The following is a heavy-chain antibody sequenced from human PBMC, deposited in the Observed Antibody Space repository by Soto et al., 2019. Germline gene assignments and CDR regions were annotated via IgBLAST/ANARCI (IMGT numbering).Heavy chain of an antibody. CDR3: ARTFYIVLVPAASPGSYYGMDV. J-gene: IGHJ6*02. CDR1: GYTFTSYY. CDR2: IIPIFGTA. D-gene: IGHD2-2*01. Sequence: SVKVSCKASGYTFTSYYLHWVRQAPGQGLEWMGGIIPIFGTANYAQKFQGRVTITADESTSTAYMELSSLRSEDTAVYYCARTFYIVLVPAASPGSYYGMDVWGQGTTVTVSS. V-gene: IGHV1-69*13.